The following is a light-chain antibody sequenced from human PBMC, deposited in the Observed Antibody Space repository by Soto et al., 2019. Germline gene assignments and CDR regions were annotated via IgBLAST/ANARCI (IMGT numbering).Light chain of an antibody. CDR2: DAS. Sequence: DIQMTQSPSSLSASVGDRVTITCQASQDISNYLNWYQQKPGKAPKLLIYDASNLQTGVPSRFSGTGSGTDFTFTISRQQPEDIATHECQQKDNLPTFGGGTK. V-gene: IGKV1-33*01. CDR3: QQKDNLPT. J-gene: IGKJ4*01. CDR1: QDISNY.